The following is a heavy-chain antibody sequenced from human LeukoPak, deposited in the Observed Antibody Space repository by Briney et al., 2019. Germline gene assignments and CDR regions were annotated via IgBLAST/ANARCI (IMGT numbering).Heavy chain of an antibody. D-gene: IGHD3-3*01. V-gene: IGHV3-15*01. CDR2: IKSKTDGGTT. Sequence: GGSLRLSCSASGFTFSNAWMSWVRQAPGKGLEWVGRIKSKTDGGTTDYAAPVKGRFTISRDDSENTLYLQMNSLKTEDTAVYYCATEAGYNFWSGYLDYWGQGTLVTVSS. CDR1: GFTFSNAW. J-gene: IGHJ4*02. CDR3: ATEAGYNFWSGYLDY.